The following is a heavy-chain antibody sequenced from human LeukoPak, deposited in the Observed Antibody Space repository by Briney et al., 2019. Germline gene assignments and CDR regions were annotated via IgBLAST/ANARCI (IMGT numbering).Heavy chain of an antibody. Sequence: ESGPTLVKPTQTLTLTCTFSGFTFTSRAVGVGWISQPPGKAMEWLALIWWNDDKRYSPTLKGRLTITPDTSQNQVVLKMTNMDPVDTATYYCAHVYGSGSFDIWGQGTMVTVSA. V-gene: IGHV2-5*01. J-gene: IGHJ3*02. CDR1: GFTFTSRAVG. CDR2: IWWNDDK. D-gene: IGHD3-10*01. CDR3: AHVYGSGSFDI.